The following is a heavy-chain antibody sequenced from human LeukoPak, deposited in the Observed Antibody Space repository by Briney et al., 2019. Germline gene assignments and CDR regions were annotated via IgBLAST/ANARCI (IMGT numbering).Heavy chain of an antibody. Sequence: PGGSLRLSCAASGFTFSSYAMHWVRQGPGKGLEGVAVISYDGSNKYYADSVKGRFTISRDNSKNTLYLQMNSLRAADTAVYYCARGGDVIAGATWDFDYWGQGTLVTVSS. CDR3: ARGGDVIAGATWDFDY. J-gene: IGHJ4*02. CDR1: GFTFSSYA. V-gene: IGHV3-30*04. CDR2: ISYDGSNK. D-gene: IGHD1-26*01.